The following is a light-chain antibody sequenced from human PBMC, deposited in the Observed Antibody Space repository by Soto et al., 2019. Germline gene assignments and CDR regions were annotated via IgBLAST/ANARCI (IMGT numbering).Light chain of an antibody. J-gene: IGLJ2*01. CDR3: SSYPTGSTTPVD. CDR2: DVS. V-gene: IGLV2-14*03. Sequence: QSVLTQPASVSGSPGQSITISCTGTSSDVGGHNSVSWYQQHPGKAPKLMIYDVSSRPSGVSNRFSGSKSGNTASLTISGLQAEDEADYHCSSYPTGSTTPVDFGGGTKLTVL. CDR1: SSDVGGHNS.